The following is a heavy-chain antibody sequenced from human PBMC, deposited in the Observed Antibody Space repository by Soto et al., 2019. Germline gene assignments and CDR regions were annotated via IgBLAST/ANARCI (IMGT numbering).Heavy chain of an antibody. V-gene: IGHV1-18*01. Sequence: QVQLVQSGAEVKKPGASVKVSCKASCYTFTSYGISWVRQAPVQGLEWMGWISAYNGNTNYAQKLQGRVTMTTDTSTSTAYMELRRLRSDDTAVYYCAREGMNYSYDGWCDPWGQGTLVTVSS. CDR2: ISAYNGNT. CDR3: AREGMNYSYDGWCDP. D-gene: IGHD5-18*01. CDR1: CYTFTSYG. J-gene: IGHJ5*02.